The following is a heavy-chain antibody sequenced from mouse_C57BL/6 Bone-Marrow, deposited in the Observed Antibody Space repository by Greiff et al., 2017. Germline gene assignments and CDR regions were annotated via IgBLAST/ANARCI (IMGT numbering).Heavy chain of an antibody. J-gene: IGHJ1*03. D-gene: IGHD1-1*01. Sequence: VQLQQSGAELVKPGASVKMSCKASGYTFTTYPIEWMKQNHGKSLEWIGNFHPYNDDTKYNEKFKGKATLTVEKSSSTVYLELSRLTSDDSAVYDCARPYYYGSRGWYFDFWGTGTTVTVSS. CDR1: GYTFTTYP. V-gene: IGHV1-47*01. CDR2: FHPYNDDT. CDR3: ARPYYYGSRGWYFDF.